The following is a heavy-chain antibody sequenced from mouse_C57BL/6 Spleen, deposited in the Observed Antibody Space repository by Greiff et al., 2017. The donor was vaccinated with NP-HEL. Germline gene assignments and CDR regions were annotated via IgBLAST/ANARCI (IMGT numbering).Heavy chain of an antibody. D-gene: IGHD1-1*01. V-gene: IGHV1-61*01. J-gene: IGHJ2*01. CDR3: ARRGYYGSSYDFDY. Sequence: VQLQQPGAELVRPGSSVKLSCKASGYTFTSYWMDWVKQRPGQGLEWIGNIYPSDSETHYNQKFKDKATLTVDKSSSTAYMQLGSLTSEDSAVYYCARRGYYGSSYDFDYWGQGTTLTVSS. CDR2: IYPSDSET. CDR1: GYTFTSYW.